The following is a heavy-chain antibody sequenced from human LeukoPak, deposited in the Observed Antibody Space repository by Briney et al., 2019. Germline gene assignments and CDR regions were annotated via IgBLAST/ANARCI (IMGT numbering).Heavy chain of an antibody. V-gene: IGHV3-11*01. Sequence: PGGSLRLSCAASGFTFSDYCMSWIRQAPGKGLEWVSYISSSGSTIYYADSVKGRFTISRDNAKNSLYLQMNSLGAEDTAVYYCARHGAFCSSTSCRPKHWFDPWGQGTLVTVSS. CDR1: GFTFSDYC. CDR2: ISSSGSTI. J-gene: IGHJ5*02. CDR3: ARHGAFCSSTSCRPKHWFDP. D-gene: IGHD2-2*01.